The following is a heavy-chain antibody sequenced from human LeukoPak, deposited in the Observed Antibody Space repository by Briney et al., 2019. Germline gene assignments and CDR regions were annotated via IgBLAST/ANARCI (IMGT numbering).Heavy chain of an antibody. V-gene: IGHV1-18*01. CDR1: GYTFTSNG. Sequence: GASVKVSCKASGYTFTSNGISWVRQAPGQGLEWMGWISAYNGNTNYAQKFQGRVTMTRDTSTSTVYMELSSLRSEDTAIYYCARIRDGYNDAYDIWGQGTVVTVPS. CDR3: ARIRDGYNDAYDI. CDR2: ISAYNGNT. J-gene: IGHJ3*02. D-gene: IGHD5-24*01.